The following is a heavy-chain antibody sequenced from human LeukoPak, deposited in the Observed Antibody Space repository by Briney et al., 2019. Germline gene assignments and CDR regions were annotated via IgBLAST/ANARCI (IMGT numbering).Heavy chain of an antibody. Sequence: KSGGSLRLSCAASGFTVSSYSMNWVRQAAGKGLEWVSSISSSSSYIYYADSVKGRFTISRDNAKNSLYLQMNSLRADDTAVYYCAELGITMIGGVWGKGTTVTISS. V-gene: IGHV3-21*01. CDR2: ISSSSSYI. D-gene: IGHD3-10*02. CDR1: GFTVSSYS. J-gene: IGHJ6*04. CDR3: AELGITMIGGV.